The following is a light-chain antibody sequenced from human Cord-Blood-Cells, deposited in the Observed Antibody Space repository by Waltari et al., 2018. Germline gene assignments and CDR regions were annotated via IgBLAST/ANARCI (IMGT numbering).Light chain of an antibody. Sequence: EIVLTQSPGTLSLSPGERATLPCRASQSVSSSYLAWYQQKPGQAPRLLIYGSSSRATGIPARFSGSGSGTEFTLTISSLQSEDFAVYYCQQYNNWPYTFGQGTKLEIK. CDR1: QSVSSSY. CDR2: GSS. CDR3: QQYNNWPYT. V-gene: IGKV3-15*01. J-gene: IGKJ2*01.